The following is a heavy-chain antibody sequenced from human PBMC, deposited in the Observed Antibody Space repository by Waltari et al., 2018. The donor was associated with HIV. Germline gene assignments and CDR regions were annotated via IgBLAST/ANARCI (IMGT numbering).Heavy chain of an antibody. Sequence: EVQLVESGGGLVQPGGSLRLSCAASGFTVSSNYMSWVRQAPGKGLEWVSVIYSGGSTYYADSVKGRFTISRHNSKNTLYLQMNSLRAEDMAVYYCAGERYYYDSSGYPHRAFDIWGQGTMVTVSS. CDR2: IYSGGST. J-gene: IGHJ3*02. D-gene: IGHD3-22*01. CDR3: AGERYYYDSSGYPHRAFDI. V-gene: IGHV3-53*04. CDR1: GFTVSSNY.